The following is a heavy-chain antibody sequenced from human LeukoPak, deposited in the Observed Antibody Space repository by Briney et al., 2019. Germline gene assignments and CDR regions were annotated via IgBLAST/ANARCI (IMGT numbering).Heavy chain of an antibody. J-gene: IGHJ6*03. Sequence: GRSLRLSCAASGFTFSSYAMHWVRQAPGKGLEWVAVISYDGSNKYYADSVKGRFTISRDNSKNTLYLQMNSLRAEDTAVYYCARDRVAARLSYYYYYYMDVWGKGTTVTVSS. V-gene: IGHV3-30-3*01. CDR2: ISYDGSNK. CDR1: GFTFSSYA. D-gene: IGHD6-6*01. CDR3: ARDRVAARLSYYYYYYMDV.